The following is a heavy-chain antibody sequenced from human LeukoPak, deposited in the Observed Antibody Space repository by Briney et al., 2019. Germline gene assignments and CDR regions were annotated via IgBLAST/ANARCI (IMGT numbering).Heavy chain of an antibody. CDR1: GFTFSSYW. J-gene: IGHJ4*02. CDR3: ARELAV. CDR2: IKEDGSEK. Sequence: GGSLRLSCATSGFTFSSYWMSWVRQAPGKGLEWVADIKEDGSEKYYVDSVKGRFTISRDNAKNSLYLQMNSLRVDDTAVYYCARELAVWGQGTLVTVSS. V-gene: IGHV3-7*01.